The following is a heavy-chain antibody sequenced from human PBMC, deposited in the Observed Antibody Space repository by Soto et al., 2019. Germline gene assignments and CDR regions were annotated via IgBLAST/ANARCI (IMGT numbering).Heavy chain of an antibody. D-gene: IGHD3-10*01. CDR1: GFTLTRYG. V-gene: IGHV3-33*01. Sequence: GGSLRLSCAASGFTLTRYGIHWVRQAPGKGLEWVAVASYDESSQYYADSVKGRFIISRDNSKSTVYLQMNSLRVEDTAVYYCAREGLWLGESDAFDIWGQGTTVTVSS. CDR3: AREGLWLGESDAFDI. CDR2: ASYDESSQ. J-gene: IGHJ3*02.